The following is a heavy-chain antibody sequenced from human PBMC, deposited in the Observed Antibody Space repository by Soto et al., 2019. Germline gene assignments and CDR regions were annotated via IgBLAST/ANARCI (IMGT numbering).Heavy chain of an antibody. CDR2: ISQDGTIA. CDR3: LRDQRHWNEFADQ. CDR1: GFAFGSYW. D-gene: IGHD1-1*01. V-gene: IGHV3-74*01. Sequence: VQLVESGGSLVQPGGSLRLSCAASGFAFGSYWMHWVRQAPGKGLVWVSRISQDGTIATQADSVTGRFTISRDNAKNTLYLQMNSLRADDTAVYYCLRDQRHWNEFADQWGQGTLVTVSS. J-gene: IGHJ4*02.